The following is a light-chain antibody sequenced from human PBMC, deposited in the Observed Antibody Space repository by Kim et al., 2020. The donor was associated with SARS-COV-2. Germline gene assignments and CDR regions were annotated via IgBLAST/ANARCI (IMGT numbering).Light chain of an antibody. V-gene: IGKV1-39*01. J-gene: IGKJ4*01. CDR3: QQSFDSAIT. CDR1: QHISNY. Sequence: ASVGDSVTITCRASQHISNYLNWYQHKPGRAPKLLISGASTFQDWVPPRFSGGGFGTDFTLTISSLQPEDFATYYCQQSFDSAITFGGGTKVDIK. CDR2: GAS.